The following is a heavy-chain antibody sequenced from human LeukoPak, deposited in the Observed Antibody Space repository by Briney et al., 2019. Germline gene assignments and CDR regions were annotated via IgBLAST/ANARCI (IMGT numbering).Heavy chain of an antibody. Sequence: GGSLRLSCAASGFTFSNYNMNWVRQTPGKGLEWVSSITRGSIYTFHADSVKGRFTISRDNAKNSLSLQMNSLRAEDTAVYYCAREVRRITMVRGVIFFDYWGQGTLVTVSS. CDR2: ITRGSIYT. V-gene: IGHV3-21*01. D-gene: IGHD3-10*01. J-gene: IGHJ4*02. CDR3: AREVRRITMVRGVIFFDY. CDR1: GFTFSNYN.